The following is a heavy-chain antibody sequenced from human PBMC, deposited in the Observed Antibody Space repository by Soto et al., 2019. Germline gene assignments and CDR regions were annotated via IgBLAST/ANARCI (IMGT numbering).Heavy chain of an antibody. V-gene: IGHV1-69*06. CDR3: AGRCDGTNCLAHFDY. CDR1: GGTFNNYV. Sequence: KVSLKASGGTFNNYVINWVRQAPGQGLEWMAGIIPIFGTPNYAQKFQGRVTITADKSTSTAYMELNSLRSEDTAVYYCAGRCDGTNCLAHFDYWGQGTLVTVSS. D-gene: IGHD2-2*01. J-gene: IGHJ4*02. CDR2: IIPIFGTP.